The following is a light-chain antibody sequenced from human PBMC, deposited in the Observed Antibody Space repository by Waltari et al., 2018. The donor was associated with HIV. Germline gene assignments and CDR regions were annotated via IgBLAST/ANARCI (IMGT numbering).Light chain of an antibody. V-gene: IGKV3-15*01. Sequence: EILMTQSPATLSVSPGERATLSCRASQSINHNLAGYQQKPGQAPRLLIYGASTGATGVPARFSGSGSGTEFTLTISSLQSEDFAVYYCQQYNNWPGITFGPGTKVDIK. CDR3: QQYNNWPGIT. J-gene: IGKJ3*01. CDR2: GAS. CDR1: QSINHN.